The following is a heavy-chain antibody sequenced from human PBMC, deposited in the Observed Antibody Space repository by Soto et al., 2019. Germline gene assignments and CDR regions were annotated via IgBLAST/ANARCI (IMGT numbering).Heavy chain of an antibody. CDR3: ARITGDYMVDY. CDR2: IYYSGST. CDR1: GGSISSYY. V-gene: IGHV4-59*08. J-gene: IGHJ4*02. D-gene: IGHD4-17*01. Sequence: PSETLSLTCTVSGGSISSYYWSWIRQPPGKGLEWIGYIYYSGSTNYNPSLKSRVTISVDTSKNQFSLKLSSVTAADTAVYYCARITGDYMVDYWGQGTLVTVSS.